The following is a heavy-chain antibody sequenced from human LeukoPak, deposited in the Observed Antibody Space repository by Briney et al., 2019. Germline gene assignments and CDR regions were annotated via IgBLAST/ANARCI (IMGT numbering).Heavy chain of an antibody. Sequence: ASVKVSCKASGYTFTSYDINWVRQATGQGLEWMGWMNPNSGNTGYAQKFQGRVTITRNTSISTAYMELSSLRAEDTAVYYCAKQILGYCSSTSCYTVDYYYYYMDVWGKGTTVTVSS. J-gene: IGHJ6*03. CDR1: GYTFTSYD. CDR2: MNPNSGNT. CDR3: AKQILGYCSSTSCYTVDYYYYYMDV. V-gene: IGHV1-8*03. D-gene: IGHD2-2*02.